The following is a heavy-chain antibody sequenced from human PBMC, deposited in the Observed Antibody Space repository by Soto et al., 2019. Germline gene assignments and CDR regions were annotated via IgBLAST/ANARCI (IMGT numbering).Heavy chain of an antibody. CDR1: GGSFSGYY. D-gene: IGHD6-13*01. Sequence: QVQLQQWGAGLLKPSETLSLTCAVYGGSFSGYYWSWIRQPPGKGREWIGEINHSGSTNYNPTLKTRVTISVDTSKNQFSLKLSSVTAADTAVDYCARAPIGSSLQAVDYWGQGTLVTVSS. V-gene: IGHV4-34*01. CDR2: INHSGST. J-gene: IGHJ4*02. CDR3: ARAPIGSSLQAVDY.